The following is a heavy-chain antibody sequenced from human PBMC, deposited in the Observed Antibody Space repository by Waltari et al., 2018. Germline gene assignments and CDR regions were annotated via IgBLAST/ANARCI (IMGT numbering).Heavy chain of an antibody. J-gene: IGHJ6*02. CDR3: AGVMAAAVGYYYYYYGMDA. CDR2: INPNNGGT. V-gene: IGHV1-2*02. Sequence: QVQLVPSGAEVKTPGASGKVSCKASAYTFTGYHIQWVRQGPGTGSEWKGWINPNNGGTNYAQKFQGRVTGTRDTSIRTAYMEVSRLRSDDTAVYYCAGVMAAAVGYYYYYYGMDAWGQGTTVTVSS. CDR1: AYTFTGYH. D-gene: IGHD6-13*01.